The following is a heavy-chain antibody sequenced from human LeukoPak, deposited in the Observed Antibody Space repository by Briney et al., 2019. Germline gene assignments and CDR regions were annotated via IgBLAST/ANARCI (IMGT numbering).Heavy chain of an antibody. V-gene: IGHV3-33*06. CDR2: IWYDGSNK. J-gene: IGHJ1*01. D-gene: IGHD6-13*01. CDR3: TKGAAAGPKYFQH. Sequence: GGSLRLSCAASGFTFSSYGMHWVRQAPGKGLEWVAVIWYDGSNKYYADSVKGRFTISRDSSKGTLYLHMNSLRAEDTAVYYCTKGAAAGPKYFQHWGQGTLVTVSS. CDR1: GFTFSSYG.